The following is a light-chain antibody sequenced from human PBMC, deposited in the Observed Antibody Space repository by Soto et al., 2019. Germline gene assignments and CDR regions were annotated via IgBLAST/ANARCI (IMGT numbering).Light chain of an antibody. CDR2: WAS. CDR1: QSVNRGY. V-gene: IGKV4-1*01. CDR3: QQYYSTPWT. Sequence: EIVLTQSPGTLSLSPGERGTLSCRASQSVNRGYLAWYQQKPGQPPKLLIYWASTRESGVPDRFSGSGSGTDFTLTISSLQAEDVAVYYCQQYYSTPWTFGQGTKVEIK. J-gene: IGKJ1*01.